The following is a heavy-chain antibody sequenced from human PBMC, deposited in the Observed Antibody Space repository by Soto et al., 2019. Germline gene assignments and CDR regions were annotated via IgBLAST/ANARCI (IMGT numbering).Heavy chain of an antibody. Sequence: GGSRRLSCAASGVTLSSYAMSWVRQAPGKGLEWVAAIGGSGGSTYYADSVKGRFTISRDNSKNTLYLQMNSLREEDTAVYYCAKLTRDGYNSHLCSHHGLAVWRHGTPVSV. J-gene: IGHJ6*02. V-gene: IGHV3-23*01. CDR1: GVTLSSYA. CDR3: AKLTRDGYNSHLCSHHGLAV. D-gene: IGHD5-12*01. CDR2: IGGSGGST.